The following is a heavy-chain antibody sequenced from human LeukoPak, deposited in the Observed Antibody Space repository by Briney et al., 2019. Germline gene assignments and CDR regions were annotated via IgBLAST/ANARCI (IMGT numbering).Heavy chain of an antibody. CDR3: ARGRRDYSSTGCYPWFDP. Sequence: SETLSLTCAVYGGSFSGYYWSWIRQPPGKGLEWIGEINHSGSTNYNPSLKSRVTISVDTSKNQFSLKLSSVTAADTAVYYCARGRRDYSSTGCYPWFDPWGQGTLVTVSS. J-gene: IGHJ5*02. CDR1: GGSFSGYY. CDR2: INHSGST. D-gene: IGHD2-2*01. V-gene: IGHV4-34*01.